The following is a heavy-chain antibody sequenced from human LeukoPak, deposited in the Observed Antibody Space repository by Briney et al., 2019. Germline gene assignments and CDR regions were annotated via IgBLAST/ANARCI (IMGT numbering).Heavy chain of an antibody. V-gene: IGHV4-34*01. J-gene: IGHJ4*02. D-gene: IGHD3-10*01. CDR1: GGSFSGNY. Sequence: PSETLSLTCAAYGGSFSGNYWSWIRQPPGKGLEWIGELNHSRSTNYNPSLKSRISISVDTSKNQFSLKLTSVTAADTAVYHCARGMVRGVPVIGYWGQGTLVTVSS. CDR2: LNHSRST. CDR3: ARGMVRGVPVIGY.